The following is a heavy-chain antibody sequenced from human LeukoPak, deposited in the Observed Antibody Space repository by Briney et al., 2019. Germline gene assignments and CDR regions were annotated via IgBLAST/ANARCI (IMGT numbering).Heavy chain of an antibody. Sequence: GGSLRLSCAASGFTFSTCSMNWVRQAPGKGLEWVSDISSSGSTMYYADSVKGRFTISRDNAKNSLYLQMNSLRAEDTAVYYCATDRGGYFDLWGQGTLVTVSS. V-gene: IGHV3-48*01. CDR1: GFTFSTCS. J-gene: IGHJ4*02. CDR2: ISSSGSTM. D-gene: IGHD2-15*01. CDR3: ATDRGGYFDL.